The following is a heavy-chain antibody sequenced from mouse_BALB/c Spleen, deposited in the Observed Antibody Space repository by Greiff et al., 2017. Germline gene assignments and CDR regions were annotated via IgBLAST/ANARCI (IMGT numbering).Heavy chain of an antibody. CDR3: ARDHGNQGGFAY. V-gene: IGHV5-4*02. D-gene: IGHD2-1*01. CDR2: ISDGGSYT. CDR1: GFTFSDYY. J-gene: IGHJ3*01. Sequence: EVKLMESGGGLVKPGGSLKLSCAASGFTFSDYYMYWVRQTPEKRLEWVATISDGGSYTYYPDSVKGRFTISRDNAKNNLYLQMSSLKSEDTAMYYCARDHGNQGGFAYWGQGTLVTVSA.